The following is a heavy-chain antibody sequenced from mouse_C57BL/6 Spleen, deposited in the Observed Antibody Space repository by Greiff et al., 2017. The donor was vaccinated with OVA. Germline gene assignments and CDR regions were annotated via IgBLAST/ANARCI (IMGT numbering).Heavy chain of an antibody. CDR3: ARRGNARFAY. J-gene: IGHJ3*01. CDR1: GYTFTSYW. V-gene: IGHV1-61*01. Sequence: QVQLQQPGAELVRPGSSVKLSCKASGYTFTSYWMDWVKQRPGQGLEWIGNIYPSDSENHYNQKFKDKATLTVDKSSSTAYMQLSSLTSEDSSVYYCARRGNARFAYWGQGTLVTVSA. D-gene: IGHD6-1*01. CDR2: IYPSDSEN.